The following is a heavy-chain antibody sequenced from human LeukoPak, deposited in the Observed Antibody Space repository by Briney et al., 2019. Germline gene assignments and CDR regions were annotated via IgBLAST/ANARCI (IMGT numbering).Heavy chain of an antibody. V-gene: IGHV4-39*01. CDR2: IYYSGRT. J-gene: IGHJ4*02. CDR3: ARRAYSSSSFDY. D-gene: IGHD6-6*01. Sequence: PSETLSLTCTVSGGSISSGNHFWGWIRQPPGKGLEWIGIIYYSGRTYFNPSLKSRVTISVDTSKNQFSLKLSPVTAAGTAVYYCARRAYSSSSFDYWGQGTLVTVSS. CDR1: GGSISSGNHF.